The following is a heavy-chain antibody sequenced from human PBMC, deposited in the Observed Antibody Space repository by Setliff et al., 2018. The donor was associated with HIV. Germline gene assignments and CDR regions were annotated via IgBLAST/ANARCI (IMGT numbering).Heavy chain of an antibody. D-gene: IGHD6-19*01. CDR1: GGTFSSYA. Sequence: SVTVSCKASGGTFSSYAISWVRQAPAQGLEWMGVIILIFRTANYAQKFQGRVTITTDESTSTAYMELSSLRSDDTAVYYGARSYSSGWYGPPGAFDIWGQGTMVTVSS. V-gene: IGHV1-69*05. J-gene: IGHJ3*02. CDR3: ARSYSSGWYGPPGAFDI. CDR2: IILIFRTA.